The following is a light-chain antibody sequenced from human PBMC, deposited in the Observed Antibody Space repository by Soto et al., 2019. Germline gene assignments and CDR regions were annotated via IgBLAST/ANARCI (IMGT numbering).Light chain of an antibody. CDR3: SSYAGGNNAYV. V-gene: IGLV2-8*01. J-gene: IGLJ1*01. CDR2: EVT. CDR1: SSDVGGYNY. Sequence: QSVLTQPPSASGSPGQSVTISCTGASSDVGGYNYVSWYQQHPGKAPKLMIYEVTKRPSVVPDRFSGSKSGNTASLTVSGLQPEDEAYYCCSSYAGGNNAYVFGTGTKVTVL.